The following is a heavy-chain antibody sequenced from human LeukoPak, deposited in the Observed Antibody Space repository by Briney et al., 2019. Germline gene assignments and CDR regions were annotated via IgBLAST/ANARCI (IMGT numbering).Heavy chain of an antibody. D-gene: IGHD2-15*01. V-gene: IGHV3-23*01. CDR1: GFTLSSYA. Sequence: GGSLRLSCAASGFTLSSYAMSWVRQAPGKGLEWVSDIRGSGGSTYYADSVKGRFTISRDISKKTLYLQMSSLRADDTAVYYCAKAAEAVSGLLFPCDYWGQGALVIVSS. J-gene: IGHJ4*02. CDR2: IRGSGGST. CDR3: AKAAEAVSGLLFPCDY.